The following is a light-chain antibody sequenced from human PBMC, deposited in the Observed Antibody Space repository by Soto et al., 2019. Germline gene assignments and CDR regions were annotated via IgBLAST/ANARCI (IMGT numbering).Light chain of an antibody. CDR3: SSYTSSSTWV. Sequence: QSVLTQPASVSGSPGQSITISCTGTSSDVGGYNYVSCYQQHQGKAPKLMIYEVSNRPSGVSNRFSGSKSGNTASLSISGLQAEDEADYYCSSYTSSSTWVFGGGTKLTVL. V-gene: IGLV2-14*01. CDR2: EVS. J-gene: IGLJ3*02. CDR1: SSDVGGYNY.